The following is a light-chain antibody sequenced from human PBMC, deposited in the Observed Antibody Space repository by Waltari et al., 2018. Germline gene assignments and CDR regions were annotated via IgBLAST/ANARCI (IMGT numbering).Light chain of an antibody. J-gene: IGLJ3*02. CDR3: AAWDDRLRGRV. CDR1: RSNIGSNY. CDR2: RRD. V-gene: IGLV1-47*01. Sequence: QSVLTQPPSASGTPGQRVTISCSGSRSNIGSNYIFWYQQLPGTAPKLLMYRRDQRPSGVPDRFSGSKSGTSASLAISGLRSEDEADYYCAAWDDRLRGRVFGGGTKLTVL.